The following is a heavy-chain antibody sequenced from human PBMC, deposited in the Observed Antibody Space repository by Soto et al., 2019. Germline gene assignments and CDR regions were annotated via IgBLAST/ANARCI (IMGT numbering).Heavy chain of an antibody. CDR2: IDPSDSYT. CDR3: ARPLYLYYGSGSYYFFYGMDV. D-gene: IGHD3-10*01. Sequence: GESLKISCKGSGYSFTSYWISWVRQMPGKGLEWMGRIDPSDSYTNYSPSFQGHVTISADKSISTAYLQWSSLRASDTAMYYCARPLYLYYGSGSYYFFYGMDVWGQGTTVTVSS. V-gene: IGHV5-10-1*01. J-gene: IGHJ6*02. CDR1: GYSFTSYW.